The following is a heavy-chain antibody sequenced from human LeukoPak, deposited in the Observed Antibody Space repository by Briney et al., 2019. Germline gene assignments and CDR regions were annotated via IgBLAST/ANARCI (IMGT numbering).Heavy chain of an antibody. CDR1: GFTFNNYW. Sequence: SGGSLRLSCAASGFTFNNYWMSWVRQAPEKGLEWVSTIHGGGDVTYYADSVKGRFTISRDNSRNTLYLQMNSLRAEDTAVYYCAKLRSAIDAFDIWGQGTMVTVSS. CDR3: AKLRSAIDAFDI. CDR2: IHGGGDVT. D-gene: IGHD3-3*01. J-gene: IGHJ3*02. V-gene: IGHV3-23*01.